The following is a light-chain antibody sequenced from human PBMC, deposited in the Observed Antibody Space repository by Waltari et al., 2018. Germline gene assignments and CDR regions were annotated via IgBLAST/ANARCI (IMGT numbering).Light chain of an antibody. Sequence: IQMTQSPSSLSASVGDRVSISCRASQGIDTDLTWFQQKPGKAPKSLIYGASILQSGVPSKFSGSGSGTDFTLTISSLQPGDSATYYCQQYNSWPPNFGQGTHLEIK. V-gene: IGKV1-16*02. CDR1: QGIDTD. CDR3: QQYNSWPPN. CDR2: GAS. J-gene: IGKJ2*01.